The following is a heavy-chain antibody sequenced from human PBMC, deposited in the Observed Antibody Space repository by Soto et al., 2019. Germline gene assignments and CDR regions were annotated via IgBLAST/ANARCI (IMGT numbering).Heavy chain of an antibody. CDR2: ISSSSSTI. J-gene: IGHJ3*02. CDR3: ARDSRIQLWLRAFDI. Sequence: EVQLVESGGGLVQPGGSLRLSCAASGFTFSSYSMNWVRQAPGKGLEWVSYISSSSSTIYYADSVKGRFTISRDNAKNSLYLQMNSLRDEDTAGYYCARDSRIQLWLRAFDIWGQGTMVTVSS. CDR1: GFTFSSYS. D-gene: IGHD5-18*01. V-gene: IGHV3-48*02.